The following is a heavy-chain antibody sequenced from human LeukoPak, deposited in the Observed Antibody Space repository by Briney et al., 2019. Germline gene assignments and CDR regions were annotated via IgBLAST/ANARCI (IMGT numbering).Heavy chain of an antibody. CDR2: MSHSGST. D-gene: IGHD5-24*01. J-gene: IGHJ4*02. V-gene: IGHV4-34*01. CDR3: ASVGLATSNFNY. Sequence: SETLSLTCAVYGGSFSAYYWSWIRQPPGKGLEWIGEMSHSGSTNYNPSLKSRVSISVDTSNNQFSLRLSPVTAADTAVYYCASVGLATSNFNYWGQGTLVTVSS. CDR1: GGSFSAYY.